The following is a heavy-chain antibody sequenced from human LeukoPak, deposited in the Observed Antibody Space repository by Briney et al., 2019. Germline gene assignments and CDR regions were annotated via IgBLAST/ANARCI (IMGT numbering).Heavy chain of an antibody. CDR1: GYTFTSYY. Sequence: ASVRVSCKASGYTFTSYYMHWVRQAPGQGLEWMGMIDPRGGSTNYAQKFQGRVTMTRDTSTSTVYMELSSLRSEDTVVYYCARDEGDSGYDSPGYWGQGTLVTVSS. V-gene: IGHV1-46*03. D-gene: IGHD5-12*01. J-gene: IGHJ4*02. CDR2: IDPRGGST. CDR3: ARDEGDSGYDSPGY.